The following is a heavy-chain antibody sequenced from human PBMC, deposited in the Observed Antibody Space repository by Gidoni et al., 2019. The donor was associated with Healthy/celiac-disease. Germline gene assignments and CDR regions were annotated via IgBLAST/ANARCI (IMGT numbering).Heavy chain of an antibody. D-gene: IGHD3-22*01. CDR1: GFTFSSYA. V-gene: IGHV3-23*01. Sequence: EVQLLESGGGLVQPGGSLRLSCAASGFTFSSYAMSWVRQAPGKGLELVSAISGSGGSTYYADSVKGRFTISRDNSKNTLYLQMNSLRAEDTAVYYCAKVAGGDYYDSSGYYLSSAFDIWGQGTMVTVSS. CDR3: AKVAGGDYYDSSGYYLSSAFDI. CDR2: ISGSGGST. J-gene: IGHJ3*02.